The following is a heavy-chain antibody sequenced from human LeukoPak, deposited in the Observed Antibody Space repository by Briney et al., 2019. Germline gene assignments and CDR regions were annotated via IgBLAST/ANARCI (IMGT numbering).Heavy chain of an antibody. CDR1: GGTFSSYA. Sequence: GASVKVSCKASGGTFSSYAISWVRQAPGQGLEWMGGIIPIFGTANYAQKFQGRVTITTDESTSTAYMELSSLRSEDTAVYYCARIGYGSGSYLAFDIWGQGTMVTVSS. J-gene: IGHJ3*02. V-gene: IGHV1-69*05. D-gene: IGHD3-10*01. CDR3: ARIGYGSGSYLAFDI. CDR2: IIPIFGTA.